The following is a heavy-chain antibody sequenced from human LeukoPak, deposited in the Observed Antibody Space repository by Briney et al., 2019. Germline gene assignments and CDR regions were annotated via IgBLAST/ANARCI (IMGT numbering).Heavy chain of an antibody. CDR2: TSGSGRKT. CDR3: AKDAEGATGWFDP. J-gene: IGHJ5*02. V-gene: IGHV3-23*01. CDR1: GFTLSSYA. Sequence: GGSLRLSCVAAGFTLSSYAMSWVSPPPGKGLEWVSATSGSGRKTYYADSVKGRFTIYRDNSKNTLYLQMNSLRAEDTAVYYCAKDAEGATGWFDPWGQGTLVTVSS. D-gene: IGHD1-14*01.